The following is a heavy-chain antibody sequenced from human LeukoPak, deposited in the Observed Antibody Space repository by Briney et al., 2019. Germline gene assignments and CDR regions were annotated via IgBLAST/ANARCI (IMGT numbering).Heavy chain of an antibody. V-gene: IGHV1-2*02. Sequence: ASVKVSCKASGYTFTCYYMHWVRQPPAQGLAWMGWINPNSGGTNYAQKFQGRVTMTRDTSISTAYMELSRPRSDDTAVYYCARDMSLLWFGGTHGFDPWGQGTLVTVSS. CDR3: ARDMSLLWFGGTHGFDP. J-gene: IGHJ5*02. CDR2: INPNSGGT. CDR1: GYTFTCYY. D-gene: IGHD3-10*01.